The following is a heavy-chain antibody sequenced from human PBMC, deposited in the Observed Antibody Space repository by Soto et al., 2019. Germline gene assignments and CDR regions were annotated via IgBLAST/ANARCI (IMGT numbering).Heavy chain of an antibody. V-gene: IGHV1-18*04. Sequence: QVQLVQSGDEVKKSGDSVKVSCKASGYTFSNYGITWVRQAPGQGLEWMGWISGYNGLTAYAQNVQGRVTMTIDTPTRTVFMELTSLRSNDTAVYYCARDEGIRGFDSWGQGTLVTVSS. CDR2: ISGYNGLT. J-gene: IGHJ4*02. D-gene: IGHD3-10*01. CDR1: GYTFSNYG. CDR3: ARDEGIRGFDS.